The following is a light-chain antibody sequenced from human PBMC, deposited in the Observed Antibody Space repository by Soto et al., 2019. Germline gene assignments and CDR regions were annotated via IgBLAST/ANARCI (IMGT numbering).Light chain of an antibody. V-gene: IGKV3-15*01. J-gene: IGKJ4*01. CDR2: GAS. Sequence: EIVMTQSPATLSVSPGERATLSCRASQSVSSNLAWYQQKPGQAPRLLIYGASTRATGIPARFSGSGSGTEFTLTISSLQSEDFAVDYCQQYNNWPPRTFGGGTQVEIK. CDR1: QSVSSN. CDR3: QQYNNWPPRT.